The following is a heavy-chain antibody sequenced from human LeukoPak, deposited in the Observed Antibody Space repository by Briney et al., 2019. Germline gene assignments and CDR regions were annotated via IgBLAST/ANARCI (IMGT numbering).Heavy chain of an antibody. Sequence: HGESLKISCKVSGYIFTSYWIAWVRQMPGKGLEWMGIIFPGDSDTRYSPSFQGRVTISADKSISTAYLQWSSLKASDTATYYCARLPGSGHATNLDYWGQGTLVTVSS. D-gene: IGHD5-12*01. CDR2: IFPGDSDT. CDR1: GYIFTSYW. V-gene: IGHV5-51*01. J-gene: IGHJ4*02. CDR3: ARLPGSGHATNLDY.